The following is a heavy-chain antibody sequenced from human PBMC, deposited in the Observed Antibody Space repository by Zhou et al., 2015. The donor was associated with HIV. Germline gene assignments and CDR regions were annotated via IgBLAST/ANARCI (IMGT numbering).Heavy chain of an antibody. CDR2: INPLFDIE. CDR1: GGTFGGSD. V-gene: IGHV1-69*17. Sequence: QVQLMQSGAEVKKPGSSVKVSCKTSGGTFGGSDISWVRQAPGQRLEWMGGINPLFDIENYAQQFRGRLTITADKSTNGVYMELTSLRYEDAAVYYCAKSSGNYDYAFDIWGQGTKVVVSS. D-gene: IGHD3-22*01. CDR3: AKSSGNYDYAFDI. J-gene: IGHJ3*02.